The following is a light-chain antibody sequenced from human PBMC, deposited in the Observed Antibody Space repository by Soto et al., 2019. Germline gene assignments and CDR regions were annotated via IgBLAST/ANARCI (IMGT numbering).Light chain of an antibody. CDR2: EVS. V-gene: IGLV2-8*01. CDR1: SSDIGNYNF. Sequence: QSALTQPPSASGSPGQSVAVSCTGTSSDIGNYNFVSWYQQHPGKAPKLMIYEVSKRPSGVPDRFSGSKSGNTASLTVSGLQAEYEADYYCSSYAGSNTYVFGTGTKVTVL. J-gene: IGLJ1*01. CDR3: SSYAGSNTYV.